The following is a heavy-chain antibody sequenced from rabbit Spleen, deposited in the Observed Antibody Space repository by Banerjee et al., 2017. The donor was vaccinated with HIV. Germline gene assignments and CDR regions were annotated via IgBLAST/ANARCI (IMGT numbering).Heavy chain of an antibody. CDR2: INTATAKP. CDR1: GVSFSDKDV. Sequence: EQLEESGGGLVKPEGSLTLTCKASGVSFSDKDVMCWVRQAPGKGLEWIACINTATAKPVYATWAKGRFTISRTSSTTVTLRMTSLTAADRATYFCARDLVGVIGWNFYLWGPGTLVTVS. D-gene: IGHD1-1*01. CDR3: ARDLVGVIGWNFYL. J-gene: IGHJ4*01. V-gene: IGHV1S45*01.